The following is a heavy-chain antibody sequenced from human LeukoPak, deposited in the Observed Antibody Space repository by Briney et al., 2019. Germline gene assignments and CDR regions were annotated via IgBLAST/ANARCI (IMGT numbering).Heavy chain of an antibody. Sequence: PSETLSLTCTVSGGSISSSSYYWGWIRQPPGKGLEWIGSIYYSGSTYYNPSLKSRVTISVDTSKNQFSLKLSSVTAADTAVYYCARHISGLNWFDPWGQGTLVTVSS. CDR1: GGSISSSSYY. V-gene: IGHV4-39*01. CDR3: ARHISGLNWFDP. CDR2: IYYSGST. J-gene: IGHJ5*02. D-gene: IGHD2-21*01.